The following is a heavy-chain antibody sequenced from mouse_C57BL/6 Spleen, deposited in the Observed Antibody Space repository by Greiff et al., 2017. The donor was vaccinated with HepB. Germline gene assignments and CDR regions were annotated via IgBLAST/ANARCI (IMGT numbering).Heavy chain of an antibody. D-gene: IGHD1-1*01. V-gene: IGHV1-52*01. CDR1: GYTFTSYW. CDR2: IDPSDSET. Sequence: QVQLQQPGAELVRPGSSVKLSCKASGYTFTSYWMHWVKQRPIQGLEWIGNIDPSDSETHYNQKFKDKATLTVDKSSSTAYMQLSSLTSEDSAVYYCARSGVYYGSSYDYAMDYWGQGTSVTVSS. CDR3: ARSGVYYGSSYDYAMDY. J-gene: IGHJ4*01.